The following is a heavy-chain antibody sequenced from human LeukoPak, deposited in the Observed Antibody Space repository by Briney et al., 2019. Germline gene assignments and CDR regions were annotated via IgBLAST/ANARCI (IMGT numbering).Heavy chain of an antibody. CDR1: GFTVSSNY. CDR2: ISGSGGST. Sequence: GGSLRLSCAASGFTVSSNYMSWVRQAPGKGLEWVSAISGSGGSTYYADSVKGRFTISRDNSKNTLYLQMNSLRAEDTAVYYCAKAPSGWYYYFDYWGQGTLVTVSS. V-gene: IGHV3-23*01. J-gene: IGHJ4*02. CDR3: AKAPSGWYYYFDY. D-gene: IGHD6-19*01.